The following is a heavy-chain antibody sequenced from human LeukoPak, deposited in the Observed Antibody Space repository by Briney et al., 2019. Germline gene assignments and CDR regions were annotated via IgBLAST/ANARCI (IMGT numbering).Heavy chain of an antibody. CDR1: GFTFSSYA. D-gene: IGHD3-10*01. Sequence: PGGSLRLSCAASGFTFSSYAVSWVRQAPGKGLEWVSAISGSGDSILYTDSVKGRFTISRDNAKNSLYLQMNSLRAEDTAVYYCARGSSYYYFYMDVWGKGTTVTISS. CDR2: ISGSGDSI. J-gene: IGHJ6*03. V-gene: IGHV3-23*01. CDR3: ARGSSYYYFYMDV.